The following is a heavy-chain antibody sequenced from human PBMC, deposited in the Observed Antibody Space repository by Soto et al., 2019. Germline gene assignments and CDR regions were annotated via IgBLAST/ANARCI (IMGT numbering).Heavy chain of an antibody. Sequence: QVQLQESGPGLVKPSQTLSLTCTVSGGSISSGGYYWSWIRQHPGKGLEWIGYIYYSGSTYYNPSLKSRVTISVDTSKNQFSLKLSSVPAADTAVYYCARAWDTAMANWFDPWGQGTLVTVSS. D-gene: IGHD5-18*01. V-gene: IGHV4-31*03. CDR3: ARAWDTAMANWFDP. CDR2: IYYSGST. CDR1: GGSISSGGYY. J-gene: IGHJ5*02.